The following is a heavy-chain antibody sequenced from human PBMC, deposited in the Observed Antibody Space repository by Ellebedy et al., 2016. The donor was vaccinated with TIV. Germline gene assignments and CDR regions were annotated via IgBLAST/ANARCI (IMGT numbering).Heavy chain of an antibody. CDR1: GFTFNSYS. D-gene: IGHD2-2*01. J-gene: IGHJ4*02. Sequence: GESLKISXAASGFTFNSYSMNWVRQAPGKGLEWVSSITSNSEGIFYADSVKGRFTISRDNARNSLYLQMNSLRADDTAVYYCARDFWRLGSCTSTSCLFDSWGQGTLVTVSS. CDR2: ITSNSEGI. CDR3: ARDFWRLGSCTSTSCLFDS. V-gene: IGHV3-21*01.